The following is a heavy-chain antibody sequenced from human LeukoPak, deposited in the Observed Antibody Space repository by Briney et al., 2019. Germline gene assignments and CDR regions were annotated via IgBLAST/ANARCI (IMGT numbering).Heavy chain of an antibody. CDR3: AQAGEQDIIVVPAARGGRAFDN. D-gene: IGHD2-2*01. J-gene: IGHJ3*02. CDR1: GFTFSSYG. Sequence: GGSLRLSCAASGFTFSSYGMHWVRQAPGKGLEWVAFIRYDGSNKYYADSVKGRLPISRETSTNTLSLQMNSLRADDTAVYYCAQAGEQDIIVVPAARGGRAFDNWCPGTMVTVSS. V-gene: IGHV3-30*02. CDR2: IRYDGSNK.